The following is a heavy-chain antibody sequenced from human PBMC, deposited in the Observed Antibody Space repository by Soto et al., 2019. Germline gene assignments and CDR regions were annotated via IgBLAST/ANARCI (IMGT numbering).Heavy chain of an antibody. V-gene: IGHV3-30*18. CDR1: GFTFSSYG. J-gene: IGHJ6*03. Sequence: GGSLRLSCAASGFTFSSYGMHWVRQAPGKGLEWVAVISYDGSNKYYADSVKGRFTISRDNSKNTLYLQMNSLRAEDTAVYYCAKGSLTDQYYYYYYMDVWGKGTTVTVSS. D-gene: IGHD4-4*01. CDR2: ISYDGSNK. CDR3: AKGSLTDQYYYYYYMDV.